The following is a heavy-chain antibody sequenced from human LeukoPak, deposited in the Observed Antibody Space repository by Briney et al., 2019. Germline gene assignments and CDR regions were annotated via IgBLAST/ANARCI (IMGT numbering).Heavy chain of an antibody. Sequence: RESGPARVKPTQTLTLTCTFSGFSLTTGGLCVTWVRQPPGKALEWLARIDSDDDKYYSTSLEARLTISKDTSKNQVVLTMTSMDPVDTATYYCARMWGYNWNYIDYWGQGSLVTVSS. V-gene: IGHV2-70*11. CDR1: GFSLTTGGLC. CDR3: ARMWGYNWNYIDY. D-gene: IGHD1-20*01. CDR2: IDSDDDK. J-gene: IGHJ4*02.